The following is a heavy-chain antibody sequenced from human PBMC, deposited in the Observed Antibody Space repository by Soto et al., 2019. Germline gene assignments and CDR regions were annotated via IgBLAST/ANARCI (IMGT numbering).Heavy chain of an antibody. J-gene: IGHJ3*02. CDR3: ARPGYSSGWYYPYAFDI. CDR2: INSDGSST. D-gene: IGHD6-19*01. Sequence: GGSLRLSCAASGFTFSSYWMHWVRQAPGKGLVWVSRINSDGSSTSYADSVKGRFTISRDNAKNTLYLQMNSLRAEDTAVYYCARPGYSSGWYYPYAFDIWGQGTMVTVSS. V-gene: IGHV3-74*01. CDR1: GFTFSSYW.